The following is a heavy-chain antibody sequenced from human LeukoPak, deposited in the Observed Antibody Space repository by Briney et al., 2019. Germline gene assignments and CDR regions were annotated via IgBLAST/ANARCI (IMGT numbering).Heavy chain of an antibody. V-gene: IGHV4-39*07. CDR3: ARDRWESDPRRGPDYYYYYMDV. J-gene: IGHJ6*03. D-gene: IGHD1-26*01. Sequence: SETLSLTCTVSGGSISTSNYYWGWIRQPPGKGLEWIGNIFYSGSTYYSPSLKSRVTISLDTSRNQFSLKLSSVTAADTAVYYCARDRWESDPRRGPDYYYYYMDVWGKGTTVTTSS. CDR1: GGSISTSNYY. CDR2: IFYSGST.